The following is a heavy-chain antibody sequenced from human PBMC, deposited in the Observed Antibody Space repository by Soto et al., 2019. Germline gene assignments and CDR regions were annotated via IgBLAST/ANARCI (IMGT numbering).Heavy chain of an antibody. V-gene: IGHV1-18*01. CDR3: ARGGRGDYDSSRWFDY. CDR2: ISPKIGNT. D-gene: IGHD3-22*01. CDR1: GYTLTSYG. J-gene: IGHJ4*02. Sequence: QVQLVQSGSEMKKPGASVKVSCKISGYTLTSYGINWVRQAPGQGIEWMGWISPKIGNTNYAQSLQGRVTVTTDTSTSTVYMELRSLRSDDTAVYYCARGGRGDYDSSRWFDYWGQGTLVTVSS.